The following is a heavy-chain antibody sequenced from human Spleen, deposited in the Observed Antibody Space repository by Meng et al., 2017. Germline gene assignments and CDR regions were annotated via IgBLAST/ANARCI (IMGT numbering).Heavy chain of an antibody. J-gene: IGHJ4*02. CDR3: ARDEDISAAGKLFGDY. D-gene: IGHD6-25*01. CDR2: INPKSGDT. V-gene: IGHV1-2*06. Sequence: ASVTVSCKPSGYNFPDYYIHWVRRAPGQGLEWMGRINPKSGDTHYAQKFQARVTMTGDTSISTAYMELSGLRSDATAMYYCARDEDISAAGKLFGDYWGQGTLVTVSS. CDR1: GYNFPDYY.